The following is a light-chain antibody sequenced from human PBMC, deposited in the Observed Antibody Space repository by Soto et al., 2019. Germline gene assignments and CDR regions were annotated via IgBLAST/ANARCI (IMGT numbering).Light chain of an antibody. V-gene: IGKV1-17*01. J-gene: IGKJ1*01. CDR3: QNYNSYSEA. CDR1: QGIRND. CDR2: AAS. Sequence: DIQMPQSPSSLSVSVGDRGTIPCRASQGIRNDLGWYQQKPGKAPKRLIYAASSLLSGVPSRFSGSGSETEFTLTISSLQPDDFATYYCQNYNSYSEACGQGTKVDIK.